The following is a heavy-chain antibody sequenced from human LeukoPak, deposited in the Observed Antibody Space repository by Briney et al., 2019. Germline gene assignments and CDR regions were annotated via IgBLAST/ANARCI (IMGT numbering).Heavy chain of an antibody. V-gene: IGHV3-23*01. J-gene: IGHJ4*02. CDR2: ISGSGGST. Sequence: GGSLRLSCAASGFTFRSYAMSWVRQAPGKGLEWVSAISGSGGSTYYADSVKGRFTISRDNSKNTLYLQMNSPRAEDTAVYYCAKERDSRGYFDYWGQGTLVTVSS. D-gene: IGHD3-22*01. CDR3: AKERDSRGYFDY. CDR1: GFTFRSYA.